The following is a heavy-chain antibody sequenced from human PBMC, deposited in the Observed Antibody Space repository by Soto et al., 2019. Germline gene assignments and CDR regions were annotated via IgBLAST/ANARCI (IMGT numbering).Heavy chain of an antibody. Sequence: GGSLRLSXAASGFTFNTYAMHWVRQAPGKGLEWVAVISCDGFNKYYTDSVKGRFTISRDNSKNTLYLQMNSLKPEDSGVYYCAGVEDEGGSYYDWGQGTLVTVSS. V-gene: IGHV3-30*10. CDR1: GFTFNTYA. CDR3: AGVEDEGGSYYD. D-gene: IGHD1-26*01. J-gene: IGHJ4*02. CDR2: ISCDGFNK.